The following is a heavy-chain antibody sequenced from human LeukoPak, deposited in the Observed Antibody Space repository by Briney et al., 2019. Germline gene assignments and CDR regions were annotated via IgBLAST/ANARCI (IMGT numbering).Heavy chain of an antibody. D-gene: IGHD3-3*01. Sequence: SETLSLTCTVSGGSISSYYWSWIRQPAGKGLEWIGRIYTSGSTNYNPSLKSRVTMSVDTSKSQFSLKLSSVTAADTAVYYCARDPRFDDLRFLEWDSSYYYYYMDVWGKGTTVTVSS. CDR3: ARDPRFDDLRFLEWDSSYYYYYMDV. CDR1: GGSISSYY. J-gene: IGHJ6*03. CDR2: IYTSGST. V-gene: IGHV4-4*07.